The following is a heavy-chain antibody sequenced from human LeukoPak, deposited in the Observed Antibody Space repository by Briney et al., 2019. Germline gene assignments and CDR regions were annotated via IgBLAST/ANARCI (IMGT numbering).Heavy chain of an antibody. J-gene: IGHJ4*02. Sequence: SETLSLTCAVYGGSFSGYYWSWIRQPPGKGLEWIGEINHSGSTNYNPSLKSRVTISVDTSKNQFSLKLSSVTAADTAVYYCARGPFVYSYGYRKFDYWGQGTLVTVSS. CDR3: ARGPFVYSYGYRKFDY. CDR2: INHSGST. CDR1: GGSFSGYY. V-gene: IGHV4-34*01. D-gene: IGHD5-18*01.